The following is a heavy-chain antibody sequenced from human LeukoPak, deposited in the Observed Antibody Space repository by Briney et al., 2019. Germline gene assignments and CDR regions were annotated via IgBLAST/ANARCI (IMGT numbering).Heavy chain of an antibody. CDR2: IWEDGSNI. CDR1: GFSFSPYG. D-gene: IGHD6-19*01. Sequence: GGSLRLSCAASGFSFSPYGMHWVRQAPGKGLEWVAAIWEDGSNIHYADAVKGRFTISRDNSKNTLYLQMNSLRAEDTALYCCAKPIYNSGWYDYWGQGTLVTVAS. V-gene: IGHV3-33*06. J-gene: IGHJ4*02. CDR3: AKPIYNSGWYDY.